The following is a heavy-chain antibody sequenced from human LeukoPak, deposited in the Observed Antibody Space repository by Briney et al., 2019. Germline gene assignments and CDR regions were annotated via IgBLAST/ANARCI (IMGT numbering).Heavy chain of an antibody. V-gene: IGHV3-72*01. D-gene: IGHD6-19*01. Sequence: PGGSLRLSCAASGFTFSDHYMDWVRQAPGKGLEWVGRTRDKTKSYTTEYAASVKGRFTISRDDSENSLYLQMNSLKTEDTAMYYCARVIVVAGSYYFDYWGQETLVAVSS. CDR3: ARVIVVAGSYYFDY. CDR2: TRDKTKSYTT. J-gene: IGHJ4*02. CDR1: GFTFSDHY.